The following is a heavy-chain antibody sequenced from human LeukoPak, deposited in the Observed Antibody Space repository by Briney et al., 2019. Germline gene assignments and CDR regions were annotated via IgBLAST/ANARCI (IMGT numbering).Heavy chain of an antibody. V-gene: IGHV3-21*01. CDR3: ARADTSRGYDFLWDY. CDR2: ITSSSSYI. Sequence: GGSLSLSCAASGFTFSSYSMNWVRQAPGKGLVWVSSITSSSSYIYYTDSVKGRFTISRDNAKNSLYLQMNSLRAEDTAVYYCARADTSRGYDFLWDYWGQGTLVTVSS. J-gene: IGHJ4*02. CDR1: GFTFSSYS. D-gene: IGHD5-12*01.